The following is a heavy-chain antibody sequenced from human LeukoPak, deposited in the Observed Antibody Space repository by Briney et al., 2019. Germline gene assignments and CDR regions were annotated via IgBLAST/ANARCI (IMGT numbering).Heavy chain of an antibody. J-gene: IGHJ4*02. CDR2: ISAYSGNT. V-gene: IGHV1-18*01. CDR3: ARSGLYCSNTNCPPEGN. D-gene: IGHD2-2*01. Sequence: ASVKVSCKASGYTFTSYGISWVRQAPGQGLEWMGWISAYSGNTNYAQKLQGRVTMTTDTSTSTAYMELRSLRSDDTAMYYCARSGLYCSNTNCPPEGNWGQGTLVTVSS. CDR1: GYTFTSYG.